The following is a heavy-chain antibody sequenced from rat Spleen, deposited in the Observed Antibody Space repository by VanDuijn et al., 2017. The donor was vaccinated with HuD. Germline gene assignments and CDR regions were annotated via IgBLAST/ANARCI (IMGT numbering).Heavy chain of an antibody. V-gene: IGHV5-31*01. Sequence: EVQLVESGGGLVQPGRSLKLSCVASGFTFNNYWMTWIRQAPGKGLEWVASISTSGSSTYYRDSVKGRFTISRDNAKSTLYLQMDSLRSEDTATYYCARQIYNNFDYWGQGVMVTVSS. CDR1: GFTFNNYW. J-gene: IGHJ2*01. CDR2: ISTSGSST. D-gene: IGHD1-10*01. CDR3: ARQIYNNFDY.